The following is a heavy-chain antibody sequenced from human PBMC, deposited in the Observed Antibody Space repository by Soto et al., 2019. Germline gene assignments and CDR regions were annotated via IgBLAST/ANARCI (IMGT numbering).Heavy chain of an antibody. Sequence: GGSLRLSCTVSGFIIGDSAINWFRQAPGQGLEWVGFIRSNPYGGTTEYAASVKDRFVISRDDSKSSAYLQMNSLKSEDTAVYYCARDQHYYASGSVDQWGQGSLVPLSS. J-gene: IGHJ4*02. CDR3: ARDQHYYASGSVDQ. CDR1: GFIIGDSA. V-gene: IGHV3-49*03. D-gene: IGHD3-10*01. CDR2: IRSNPYGGTT.